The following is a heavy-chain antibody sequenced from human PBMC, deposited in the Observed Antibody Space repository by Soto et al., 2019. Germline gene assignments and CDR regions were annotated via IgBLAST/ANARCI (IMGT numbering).Heavy chain of an antibody. J-gene: IGHJ4*02. CDR3: ARGSRPTSY. D-gene: IGHD1-26*01. CDR2: TNQDGSEK. Sequence: LSLSCAASGFTLSSYWMTWVRQAPGKGLEWVANTNQDGSEKYYVDSVKGRFTISRDNPKNSLYLQMNSLRAEDTAVYYCARGSRPTSYWGQGTLVTVSS. V-gene: IGHV3-7*01. CDR1: GFTLSSYW.